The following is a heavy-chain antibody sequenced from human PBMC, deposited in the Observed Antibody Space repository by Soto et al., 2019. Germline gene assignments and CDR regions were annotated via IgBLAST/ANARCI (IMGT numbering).Heavy chain of an antibody. J-gene: IGHJ4*02. CDR1: GYSFTSYW. CDR3: ARRAAGDYGDYDEDY. D-gene: IGHD4-17*01. Sequence: GESLKISCKGSGYSFTSYWISWVRQMPGKGLEWMGRIDPSDSYTNYSPSFQGHVTNSADKSISTAYLQWSSLKASDTALSYCARRAAGDYGDYDEDYWSQGTLVTVAS. V-gene: IGHV5-10-1*01. CDR2: IDPSDSYT.